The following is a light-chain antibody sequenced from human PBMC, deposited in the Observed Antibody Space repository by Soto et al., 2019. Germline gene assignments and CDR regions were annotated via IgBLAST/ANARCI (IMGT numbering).Light chain of an antibody. CDR2: DVS. CDR3: SSYTSSSTLLYV. V-gene: IGLV2-14*01. CDR1: SSDVGGYNY. Sequence: QSALTQPASVSGSPGQSITISCTGTSSDVGGYNYVSWYQQHPGKAPKLVIYDVSNRPSGVSNRFSGSKSGNTASLTISGLQAEDEADYYCSSYTSSSTLLYVFGTGTQLTVL. J-gene: IGLJ1*01.